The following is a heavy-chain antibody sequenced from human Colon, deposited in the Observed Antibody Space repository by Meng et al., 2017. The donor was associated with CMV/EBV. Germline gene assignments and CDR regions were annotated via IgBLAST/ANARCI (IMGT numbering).Heavy chain of an antibody. V-gene: IGHV1-46*01. CDR1: GYIFTSYY. Sequence: ASVKVSCKASGYIFTSYYIHWVRQAPGQGLEWMGTINPSGGTTRYAQNFQGRLTVTRDTSTNSVYMELPSLRSEDMAVYYCARSVQVAQYFDHWGQGTLVTVSS. CDR2: INPSGGTT. D-gene: IGHD5-12*01. J-gene: IGHJ4*02. CDR3: ARSVQVAQYFDH.